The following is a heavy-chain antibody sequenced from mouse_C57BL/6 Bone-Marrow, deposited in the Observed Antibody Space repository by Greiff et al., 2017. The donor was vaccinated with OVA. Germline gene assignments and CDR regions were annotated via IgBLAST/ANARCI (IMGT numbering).Heavy chain of an antibody. CDR3: ARGSPLNWYWYFDV. CDR2: IDPANGNT. D-gene: IGHD4-1*01. J-gene: IGHJ1*03. Sequence: EVQVVESVAELVRPGASVKLSCTASGFNIKNTYMHWVKQRPEQGLEWIGRIDPANGNTKYAPKFQGKATITADTSSNTAYLQLSSLTSEDTAIYYCARGSPLNWYWYFDVWGTGTTVTVSS. V-gene: IGHV14-3*01. CDR1: GFNIKNTY.